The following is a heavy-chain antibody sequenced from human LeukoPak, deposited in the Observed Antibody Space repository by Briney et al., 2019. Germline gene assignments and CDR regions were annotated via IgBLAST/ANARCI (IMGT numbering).Heavy chain of an antibody. V-gene: IGHV4-4*07. CDR2: IYTSGST. D-gene: IGHD3-16*02. Sequence: SETLSLTCTVSGGSISSYYWSRIRQPAGKGLEWIGRIYTSGSTNYNPSLQSRVTMSLDTSKNQFSLRLSSVTAADTAVYYCARDHKVSFGGVIVKNGMDVWGQGTTVTVSS. J-gene: IGHJ6*02. CDR3: ARDHKVSFGGVIVKNGMDV. CDR1: GGSISSYY.